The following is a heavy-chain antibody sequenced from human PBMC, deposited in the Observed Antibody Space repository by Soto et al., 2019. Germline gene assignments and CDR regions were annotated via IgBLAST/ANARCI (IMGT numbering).Heavy chain of an antibody. Sequence: ASVKVSCKTSGYTFTSFGISWVRQAPGQGLEWMGGIIPIFGTANYAQKFQGRVTITADESTSTAYMELSSLRSEDTAVYYCARGGVAVAGDAFDVWGQGTMVTVSS. J-gene: IGHJ3*01. CDR3: ARGGVAVAGDAFDV. V-gene: IGHV1-69*13. CDR1: GYTFTSFG. D-gene: IGHD6-19*01. CDR2: IIPIFGTA.